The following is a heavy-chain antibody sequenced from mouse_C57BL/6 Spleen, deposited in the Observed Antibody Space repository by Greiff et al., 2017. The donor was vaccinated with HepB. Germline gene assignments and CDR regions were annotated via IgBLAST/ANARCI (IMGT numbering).Heavy chain of an antibody. Sequence: VQLQQSGPELVKPGASVKISCKASGYSFTGYYMNWVKQSPEKSLEWIGEINPSTGGTTYNQKFKAKATLTVDKSSSTAYMQLKSLTSEDSAVYCGARRSGDSWFAYWGQGTLVTVSA. D-gene: IGHD4-1*01. CDR2: INPSTGGT. CDR3: ARRSGDSWFAY. V-gene: IGHV1-42*01. CDR1: GYSFTGYY. J-gene: IGHJ3*01.